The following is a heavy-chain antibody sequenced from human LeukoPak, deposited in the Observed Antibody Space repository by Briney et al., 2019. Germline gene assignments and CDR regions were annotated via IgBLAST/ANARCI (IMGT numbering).Heavy chain of an antibody. CDR1: AGSFSGYY. CDR3: ARRQAAGYFDY. J-gene: IGHJ4*02. D-gene: IGHD6-13*01. V-gene: IGHV4-34*01. CDR2: INHSGST. Sequence: SETLSLTCADYAGSFSGYYWSWIRQPPGKGLEWIGEINHSGSTNYNPSLKSRVTISVGTSKNQFSLKLSSVTAADTAAYYCARRQAAGYFDYWGQGTLVTVSS.